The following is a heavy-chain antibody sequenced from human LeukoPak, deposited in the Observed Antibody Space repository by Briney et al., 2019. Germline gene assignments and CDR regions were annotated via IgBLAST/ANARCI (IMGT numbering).Heavy chain of an antibody. CDR2: ISGSGGST. J-gene: IGHJ4*02. V-gene: IGHV3-23*01. Sequence: GGSLRLSCAASGFTFSSYAMSWVRQAPGKGLEWVSAISGSGGSTYYADSVKGRFTISRDNSENTLYLQMNSLRAEDTAVYYCGAYDYIWGSYRYRLSDYWGQGTLVTVSS. CDR1: GFTFSSYA. CDR3: GAYDYIWGSYRYRLSDY. D-gene: IGHD3-16*02.